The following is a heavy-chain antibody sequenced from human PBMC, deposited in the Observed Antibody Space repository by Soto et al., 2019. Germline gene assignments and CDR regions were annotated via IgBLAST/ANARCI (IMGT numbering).Heavy chain of an antibody. CDR2: MSYIGTT. CDR3: ARDNFGSLDY. V-gene: IGHV4-61*01. CDR1: GDSVSSGSHS. J-gene: IGHJ4*02. D-gene: IGHD1-20*01. Sequence: QVQLQESGPGVVKPSETLSLTCAVSGDSVSSGSHSWSWIRQPPGKGLEWVGYMSYIGTTNYNPALKGRLAMSIDTSKNQFSMKLSSVTAADTALYFCARDNFGSLDYWGQGTLVTVSS.